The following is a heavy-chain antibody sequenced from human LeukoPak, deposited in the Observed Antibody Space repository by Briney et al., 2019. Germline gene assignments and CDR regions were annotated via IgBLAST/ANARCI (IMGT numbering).Heavy chain of an antibody. CDR3: ARPFGLWGGFDAFDI. Sequence: GRSLRLSCAASGFTFSSYGMHWVRQAPGKGLEWVAVIWYDGSNKYYADSVKGRFTISRDNSKNTLYLQMNSLRAEDTAVYYCARPFGLWGGFDAFDIWGQGTMVTVSS. CDR1: GFTFSSYG. CDR2: IWYDGSNK. V-gene: IGHV3-33*01. D-gene: IGHD3/OR15-3a*01. J-gene: IGHJ3*02.